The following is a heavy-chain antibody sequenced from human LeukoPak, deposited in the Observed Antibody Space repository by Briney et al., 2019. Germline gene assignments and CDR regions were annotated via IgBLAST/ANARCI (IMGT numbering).Heavy chain of an antibody. V-gene: IGHV3-30-3*02. D-gene: IGHD3-16*01. CDR2: ISYDGSNK. CDR1: GFTFSSYA. CDR3: AKPSGGLRDLPYFDL. J-gene: IGHJ2*01. Sequence: GGSLRLSCAASGFTFSSYAMHWVRQAPGKGLEWVAVISYDGSNKYYADSVKGRFTISRDNSKNTLYVQMNSLRAEDTAVYYCAKPSGGLRDLPYFDLWGRGTLVTVSS.